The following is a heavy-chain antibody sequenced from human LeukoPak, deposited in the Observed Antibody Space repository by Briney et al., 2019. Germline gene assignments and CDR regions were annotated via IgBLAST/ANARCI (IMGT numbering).Heavy chain of an antibody. CDR2: INPSDGWT. V-gene: IGHV1-46*01. CDR3: ARDEITTEENDFDY. J-gene: IGHJ4*02. CDR1: GFTFSSYA. Sequence: GGSLRLSCAASGFTFSSYAMHWVRQAPGQGLDWVAIINPSDGWTKYAQRFQGRVTLTRDTSTSTVYMELGSLTSEDTAVYYCARDEITTEENDFDYWGQGTLVTVSS. D-gene: IGHD1-1*01.